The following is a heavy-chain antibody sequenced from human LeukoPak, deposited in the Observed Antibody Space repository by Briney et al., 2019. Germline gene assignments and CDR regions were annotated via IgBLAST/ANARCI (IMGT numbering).Heavy chain of an antibody. V-gene: IGHV3-33*03. D-gene: IGHD1-26*01. CDR3: AFSGSYYEGYFDY. J-gene: IGHJ4*02. CDR2: IWYDGSNK. Sequence: GGSLRLSCAASGFTFSSYGMHWVRQAPGKGLEWVAVIWYDGSNKYYADSVKGRFTISRDNAKNTLYLQMNSLRAEDTAVYYCAFSGSYYEGYFDYWGQGTLVTVSS. CDR1: GFTFSSYG.